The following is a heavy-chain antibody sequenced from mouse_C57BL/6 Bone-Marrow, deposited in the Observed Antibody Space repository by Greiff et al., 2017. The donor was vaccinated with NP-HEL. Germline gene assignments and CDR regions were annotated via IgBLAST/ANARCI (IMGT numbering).Heavy chain of an antibody. CDR2: ISSGGSYT. V-gene: IGHV5-6*01. Sequence: VQLVESGGDLVKPGGSLKLSCAASGFTFSSYGMSWVRQTPDKRLEWVATISSGGSYTYYPDSVKGRFTISRDNAKNTLYLQMSSLKSEDTAMYYCARHAHYYAMDYWGQGTSVTVSS. CDR1: GFTFSSYG. J-gene: IGHJ4*01. CDR3: ARHAHYYAMDY.